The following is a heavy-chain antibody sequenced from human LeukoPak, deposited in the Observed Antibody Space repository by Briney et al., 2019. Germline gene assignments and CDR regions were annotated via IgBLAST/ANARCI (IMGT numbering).Heavy chain of an antibody. J-gene: IGHJ6*03. V-gene: IGHV1-69*06. CDR1: GGTFSSYA. D-gene: IGHD6-13*01. CDR2: IIPIFGTA. CDR3: ARACSSWYLIYYYYKDV. Sequence: SVKVSCKASGGTFSSYAISWVRQAPGQGLEWMGGIIPIFGTANYAQKFQGRVTITADKSTSTAYMELRSLRSDDTAVYYCARACSSWYLIYYYYKDVWGKGTTVTVSS.